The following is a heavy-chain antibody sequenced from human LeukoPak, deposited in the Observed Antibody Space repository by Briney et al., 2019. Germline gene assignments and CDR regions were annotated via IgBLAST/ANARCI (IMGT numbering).Heavy chain of an antibody. CDR1: GFTFSDYY. V-gene: IGHV3-11*01. CDR3: ARDQERITMVRGVAKPNRFDP. D-gene: IGHD3-10*01. Sequence: GGSLGLSCAASGFTFSDYYMSWIRQAPGKGLEWVSYISSGGRTIYYADSVKGRFTISRDNAKNSLYLQMNSLRAEDTAIYYCARDQERITMVRGVAKPNRFDPWGQGTLVTVSS. J-gene: IGHJ5*02. CDR2: ISSGGRTI.